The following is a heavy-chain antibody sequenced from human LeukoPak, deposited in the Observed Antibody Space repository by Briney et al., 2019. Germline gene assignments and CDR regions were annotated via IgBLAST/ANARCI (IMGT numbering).Heavy chain of an antibody. V-gene: IGHV3-66*01. CDR2: IYSGGST. Sequence: PGGSLRLSCAASGFTFSNAWMSWVRQAPGKGLEWVSVIYSGGSTYYADSVKGRFIISRDNSKNTLYLQMNSLRAEDTAVYYCALGGGYYSAFGIWGQGTMVTVSS. CDR3: ALGGGYYSAFGI. D-gene: IGHD3-10*01. CDR1: GFTFSNAW. J-gene: IGHJ3*02.